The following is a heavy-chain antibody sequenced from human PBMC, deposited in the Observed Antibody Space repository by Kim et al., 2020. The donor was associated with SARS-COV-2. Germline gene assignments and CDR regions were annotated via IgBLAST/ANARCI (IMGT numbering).Heavy chain of an antibody. CDR2: ISGSGGST. J-gene: IGHJ6*02. Sequence: GGSLRLSCAASGFTFSTFAMNWVRQAPGKGLEWVSSISGSGGSTYYAASVKGRFTISRDNSKNTLYVQMNSLRVEDTAVYYCAKDPLWFGESYDSYYYGMDVWGQGTTVIVSS. CDR3: AKDPLWFGESYDSYYYGMDV. V-gene: IGHV3-23*01. CDR1: GFTFSTFA. D-gene: IGHD3-10*01.